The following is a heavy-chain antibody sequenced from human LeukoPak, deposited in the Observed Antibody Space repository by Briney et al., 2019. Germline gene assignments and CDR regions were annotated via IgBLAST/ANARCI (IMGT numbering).Heavy chain of an antibody. CDR3: ARNRYYYDTSGYYYGGGAFDI. J-gene: IGHJ3*02. D-gene: IGHD3-22*01. V-gene: IGHV3-7*01. Sequence: GRSLRLSCAASRFTFSSYWMSWVRQAPGKGLEWVANIKGDGTEKYYVDSVEGRFTISRDNAKNSLYLQMNSLRAEDTAVYYCARNRYYYDTSGYYYGGGAFDIWGQGTMVTVSS. CDR1: RFTFSSYW. CDR2: IKGDGTEK.